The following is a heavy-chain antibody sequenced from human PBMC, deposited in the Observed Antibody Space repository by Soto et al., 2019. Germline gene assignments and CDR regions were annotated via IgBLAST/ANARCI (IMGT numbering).Heavy chain of an antibody. D-gene: IGHD3-16*02. J-gene: IGHJ4*02. CDR2: INPNSGGT. CDR3: ARGGGSTITFGEVIVHMGFDY. CDR1: GYTFTGYY. V-gene: IGHV1-2*04. Sequence: QVQLVQSGAEVKKPGASVKVSCKASGYTFTGYYMHWVRQAPGQGLEWMGWINPNSGGTNYAQKFQGWVTMTVDTSISTAYMELSRLRADDTVVYSCARGGGSTITFGEVIVHMGFDYWGQGTLVTVSS.